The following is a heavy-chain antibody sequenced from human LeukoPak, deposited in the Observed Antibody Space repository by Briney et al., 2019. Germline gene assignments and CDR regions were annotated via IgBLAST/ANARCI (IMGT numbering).Heavy chain of an antibody. D-gene: IGHD5-24*01. CDR3: ARGTTGGYNRGDAFDI. CDR1: EYAFIAYY. V-gene: IGHV1-2*02. Sequence: GASVKVSCKASEYAFIAYYIHWLRLAPGQGPEWMGWINPNSGVTNYAQKFQGRVTMTRDTSITTAYMDLNRLTSDDTAVYYCARGTTGGYNRGDAFDIWGQGTMVTVSS. CDR2: INPNSGVT. J-gene: IGHJ3*02.